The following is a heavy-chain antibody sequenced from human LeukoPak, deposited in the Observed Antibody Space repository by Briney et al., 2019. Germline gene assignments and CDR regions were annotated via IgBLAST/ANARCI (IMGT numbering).Heavy chain of an antibody. CDR1: GGTFSSYT. CDR3: ASATLRCSGGSCYEMDV. V-gene: IGHV1-69*06. Sequence: SVKVSCKASGGTFSSYTISWVRQAPGQGLEWMGGIIPLFGTPDYAQKFQDRLTITADKSTSTAYMELTSLRSEDTAVYYCASATLRCSGGSCYEMDVWGKGTTVTVSS. CDR2: IIPLFGTP. J-gene: IGHJ6*04. D-gene: IGHD2-15*01.